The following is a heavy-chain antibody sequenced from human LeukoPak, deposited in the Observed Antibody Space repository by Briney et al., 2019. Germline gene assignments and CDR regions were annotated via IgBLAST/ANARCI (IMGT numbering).Heavy chain of an antibody. CDR3: ATDPLGATSRVLGF. CDR1: GYTLIELS. Sequence: ASVKVSCKVSGYTLIELSMHWVRQAPGKGLEWMGGFDPEDGKTIYAQRFQGRVTMTEDTSTDTACMELSSLTSEDTAVYYCATDPLGATSRVLGFWGQGTLVTVSS. J-gene: IGHJ4*02. CDR2: FDPEDGKT. D-gene: IGHD1-26*01. V-gene: IGHV1-24*01.